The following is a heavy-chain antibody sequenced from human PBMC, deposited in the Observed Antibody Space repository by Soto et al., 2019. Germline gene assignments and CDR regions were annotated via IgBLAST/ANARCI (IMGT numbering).Heavy chain of an antibody. J-gene: IGHJ6*02. CDR3: ARNLYYYGSGSYYNGGREIYYYYGMDV. CDR1: GGTFSSYA. D-gene: IGHD3-10*01. V-gene: IGHV1-69*13. Sequence: SVKVSCKASGGTFSSYAISWVRQAPGQGLEWMGGIIPIFGTANYAQKFQGRVTITADESTRTAYMELSSLRSEDTAVYYCARNLYYYGSGSYYNGGREIYYYYGMDVWGQGTTVTVSS. CDR2: IIPIFGTA.